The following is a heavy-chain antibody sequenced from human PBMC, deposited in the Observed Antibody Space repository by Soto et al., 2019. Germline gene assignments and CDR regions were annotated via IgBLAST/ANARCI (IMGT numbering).Heavy chain of an antibody. CDR1: GGSISSYY. V-gene: IGHV4-4*07. Sequence: SETLSLTCTVSGGSISSYYWSWIRQPAGKGLEWIGRIYTSGSTNYNPSLKSRVTMSVDTSKNQFSLKVGSVTAADTAVYYCASSSLYGMDVWGQGTTVTVSS. CDR3: ASSSLYGMDV. CDR2: IYTSGST. J-gene: IGHJ6*02.